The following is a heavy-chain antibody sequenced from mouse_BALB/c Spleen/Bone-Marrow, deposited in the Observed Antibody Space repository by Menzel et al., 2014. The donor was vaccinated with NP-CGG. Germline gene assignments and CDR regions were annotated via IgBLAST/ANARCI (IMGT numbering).Heavy chain of an antibody. J-gene: IGHJ4*01. V-gene: IGHV14-3*02. D-gene: IGHD2-4*01. CDR3: ARDDYDDYYTMDY. Sequence: EVKLTESGAELVKPGASVKLSCTASGFNIKDTYMHWVKQRPEQGLEWIGRIDPANGNTKYDPKFQDKATITTDTSSNTAYLQLSSLTSEDTAVYYCARDDYDDYYTMDYWGQGTSVTVSS. CDR1: GFNIKDTY. CDR2: IDPANGNT.